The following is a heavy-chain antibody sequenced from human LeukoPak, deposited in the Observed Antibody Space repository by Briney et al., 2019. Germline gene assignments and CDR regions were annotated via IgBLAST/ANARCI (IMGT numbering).Heavy chain of an antibody. V-gene: IGHV3-53*05. CDR3: ARGARYSSSWYSFDY. J-gene: IGHJ4*02. D-gene: IGHD6-13*01. CDR1: GFTVSSNY. Sequence: GGSLRLSCAASGFTVSSNYMSWVRQAPGKGLEWVSVIYSGGSTYYADSVKGRFTISRDNSKNTLYLQMNSLRAEDTAVYYCARGARYSSSWYSFDYWGQGTLVTVSS. CDR2: IYSGGST.